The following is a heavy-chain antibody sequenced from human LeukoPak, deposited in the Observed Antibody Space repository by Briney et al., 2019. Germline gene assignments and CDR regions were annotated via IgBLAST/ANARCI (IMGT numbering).Heavy chain of an antibody. J-gene: IGHJ6*02. CDR3: ARHSARYYYDSSGKGGYYYYYGMDV. CDR2: ICYSGST. CDR1: GGSISSYY. Sequence: PSETLSLTCTVSGGSISSYYWSWIRQPPGKGLEWIGYICYSGSTNYNPSLKSRVTISVGTSKNQFSLKLSSVTAADTAVYYCARHSARYYYDSSGKGGYYYYYGMDVWGQGTTVTVSS. D-gene: IGHD3-22*01. V-gene: IGHV4-59*08.